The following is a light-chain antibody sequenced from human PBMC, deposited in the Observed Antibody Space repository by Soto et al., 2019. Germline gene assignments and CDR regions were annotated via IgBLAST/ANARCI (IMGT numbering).Light chain of an antibody. V-gene: IGLV1-40*01. CDR3: QSYDSSLRGV. CDR1: SSNIGAGYD. J-gene: IGLJ1*01. CDR2: GNS. Sequence: SVLTQPPSVSGAPGERVTISCHGSSSNIGAGYDVHWYQQLPGTAPKLLIYGNSNRPSGVPDRFSGSKSGTSASLVITGLQAEDEADYYCQSYDSSLRGVFGTGTKVTVL.